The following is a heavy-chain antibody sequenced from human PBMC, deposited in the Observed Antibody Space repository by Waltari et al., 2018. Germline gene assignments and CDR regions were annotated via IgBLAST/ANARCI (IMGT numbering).Heavy chain of an antibody. J-gene: IGHJ4*02. V-gene: IGHV4-59*02. Sequence: QVQLQESGPGLVKPSETLSLSSSVSGGSVRRNYWSWIRQPPGKGLEWIGYIYYSENTNYNPSLKSRVTISVDTKNQFSLNLSSVTAADTAVYYCARSPGSRHYFDYWGQGTLVTVSS. CDR3: ARSPGSRHYFDY. D-gene: IGHD3-10*01. CDR2: IYYSENT. CDR1: GGSVRRNY.